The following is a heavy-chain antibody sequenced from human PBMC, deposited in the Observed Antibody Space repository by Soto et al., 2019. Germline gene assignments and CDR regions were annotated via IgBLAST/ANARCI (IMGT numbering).Heavy chain of an antibody. CDR3: AKSPLIAAAAGGDYYYGMDV. CDR1: GFTFSSYA. CDR2: ISGSGGST. J-gene: IGHJ6*02. V-gene: IGHV3-23*01. Sequence: AGGSLRLSCAASGFTFSSYAMSWVRQAPGKGLEWVSAISGSGGSTYYADSVKGRFTISRDNSKNTLYLQMNSLRAEDTAVYYCAKSPLIAAAAGGDYYYGMDVWGQGTTVTVSS. D-gene: IGHD6-13*01.